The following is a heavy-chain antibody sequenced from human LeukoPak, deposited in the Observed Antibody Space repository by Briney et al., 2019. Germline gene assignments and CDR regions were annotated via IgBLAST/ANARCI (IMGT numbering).Heavy chain of an antibody. CDR1: GGTFNSYA. V-gene: IGHV1-69*06. CDR2: IIPIFGTT. J-gene: IGHJ6*03. D-gene: IGHD2-15*01. CDR3: ARDKGGVVVVAATGYMDV. Sequence: ASVKVSCKASGGTFNSYAISWVRQAPGQGLEWMGGIIPIFGTTNYARKFRGRVTLTADKSTSTVYMELSSLRSEDTAVYYCARDKGGVVVVAATGYMDVWGKGTTVTVSS.